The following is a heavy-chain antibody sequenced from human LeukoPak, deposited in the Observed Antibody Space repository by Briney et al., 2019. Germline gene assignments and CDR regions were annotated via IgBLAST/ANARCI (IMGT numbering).Heavy chain of an antibody. CDR3: ARDRYSYGYWSDI. Sequence: GASVKVSCKASGYTFSIYGISWMRQAPGQGLEWMGWISDYNGNTIYVQKFQGRVTMTTDTSTSTAYMELRSLRSGDTAVYYCARDRYSYGYWSDIWGQGTMVTVSS. V-gene: IGHV1-18*01. D-gene: IGHD5-18*01. J-gene: IGHJ3*02. CDR1: GYTFSIYG. CDR2: ISDYNGNT.